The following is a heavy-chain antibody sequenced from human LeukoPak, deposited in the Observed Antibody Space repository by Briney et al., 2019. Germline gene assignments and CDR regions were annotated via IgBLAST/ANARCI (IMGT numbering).Heavy chain of an antibody. D-gene: IGHD3-22*01. CDR2: ISGSGGST. Sequence: PGGSLRLSCAASGFTFSSYAMSWVRQAPGKGLELVSAISGSGGSTYYADSVKGRFTISRDNSKNTLYLQMNSLRAEDTAVYYCAKVHYDSSGYYLYYFDYWGQGTLVTVSS. J-gene: IGHJ4*02. CDR3: AKVHYDSSGYYLYYFDY. V-gene: IGHV3-23*01. CDR1: GFTFSSYA.